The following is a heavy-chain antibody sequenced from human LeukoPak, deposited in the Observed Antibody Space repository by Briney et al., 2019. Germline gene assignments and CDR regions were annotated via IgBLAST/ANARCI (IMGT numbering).Heavy chain of an antibody. V-gene: IGHV1-46*03. Sequence: APVKVSCKASGYTFTSYYMHWVRQAPGQGLEWMGIINPSGGSTSYAQKFQGSVTMTRDTSTSTVYMELSSLRSEDTAVYYCARGHCSSTSCYGLDFFDYWGQGTLVTVSS. CDR3: ARGHCSSTSCYGLDFFDY. J-gene: IGHJ4*02. CDR2: INPSGGST. D-gene: IGHD2-2*01. CDR1: GYTFTSYY.